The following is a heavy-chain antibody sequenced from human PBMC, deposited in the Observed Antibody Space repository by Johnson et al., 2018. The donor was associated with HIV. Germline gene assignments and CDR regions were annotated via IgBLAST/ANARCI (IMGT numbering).Heavy chain of an antibody. V-gene: IGHV3-13*01. CDR3: AKDQGRFLEWLSAFDI. CDR1: GFTFSSYD. Sequence: VQLVESGGGLVQPGGSLRLSCAASGFTFSSYDMHWVRQATGKGLEWVSGIGTTGDTYYPGSVKGRFTIFRDSAKNSLYLQMNSLRTEDTALYYCAKDQGRFLEWLSAFDIWGQGTIVTVSS. J-gene: IGHJ3*02. CDR2: IGTTGDT. D-gene: IGHD3-3*01.